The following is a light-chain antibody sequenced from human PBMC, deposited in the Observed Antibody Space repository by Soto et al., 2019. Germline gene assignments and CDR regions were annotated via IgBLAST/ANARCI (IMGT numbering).Light chain of an antibody. CDR1: QSVSSSY. CDR3: QQYKNWPPIT. J-gene: IGKJ5*01. V-gene: IGKV3-15*01. CDR2: GAS. Sequence: EIVLTQSPVTLSLSPGERATLCCRASQSVSSSYLAWYQQKPGQAPRLLIYGASTRATGIPARFSGSGSGTEFTLTISSLQSEDFAVYYCQQYKNWPPITFGQGTRLEIK.